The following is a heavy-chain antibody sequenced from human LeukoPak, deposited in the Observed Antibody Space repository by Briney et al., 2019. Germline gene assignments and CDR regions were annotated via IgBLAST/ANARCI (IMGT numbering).Heavy chain of an antibody. Sequence: ASVKVSCKASGYTFTSYYMHWVRQAPGQGLEWMGIINPSGGSTSYAQKFQGRVTITADKSTSTAYMELSSLRSEDTAVYYCASTISGIAADPWGQGTLVTVSS. CDR2: INPSGGST. V-gene: IGHV1-46*01. CDR1: GYTFTSYY. J-gene: IGHJ5*02. CDR3: ASTISGIAADP. D-gene: IGHD6-6*01.